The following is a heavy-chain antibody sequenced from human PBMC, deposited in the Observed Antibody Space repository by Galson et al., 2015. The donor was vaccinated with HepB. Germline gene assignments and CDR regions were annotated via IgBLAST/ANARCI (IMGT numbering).Heavy chain of an antibody. CDR2: ISSRSSYI. CDR3: TREGWGYYGSGSHYTDYYYKGMDV. J-gene: IGHJ6*02. Sequence: SLRLSCAVSGFTFSDHSMNWFRQAPGKGLEWVSSISSRSSYIYYADSVKGRFTISRDNAKTSLDLQMNSLRVEDTAVYYCTREGWGYYGSGSHYTDYYYKGMDVWGQGTTVTVSS. CDR1: GFTFSDHS. D-gene: IGHD3-10*01. V-gene: IGHV3-21*04.